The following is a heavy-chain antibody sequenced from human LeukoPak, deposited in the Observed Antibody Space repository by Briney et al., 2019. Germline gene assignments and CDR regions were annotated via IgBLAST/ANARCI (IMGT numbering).Heavy chain of an antibody. Sequence: SETLSLTCTVSGGSISSYYWSWIRQPAGKGLEWIGRIHTSGSTNYNPSLKSRVTMSADTSKNQFFLKLSSVTAADTAMYYCAKDINTVGVIRWFDPWGQGTLVTVSS. CDR1: GGSISSYY. D-gene: IGHD3-10*01. CDR3: AKDINTVGVIRWFDP. CDR2: IHTSGST. J-gene: IGHJ5*02. V-gene: IGHV4-4*07.